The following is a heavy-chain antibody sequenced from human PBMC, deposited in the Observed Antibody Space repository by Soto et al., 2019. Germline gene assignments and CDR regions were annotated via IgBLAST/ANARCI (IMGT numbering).Heavy chain of an antibody. Sequence: SETLSLTCAVYGGSFSSYYWSWIRQPPGKGLEWIGYIYYSGSTNYNPSLKSRVTISVDTSKNQFSLKLSSVTAADTAVYYCARDCSGGSCYSPGAFDIWGQGTMVTVSS. J-gene: IGHJ3*02. D-gene: IGHD2-15*01. CDR2: IYYSGST. CDR3: ARDCSGGSCYSPGAFDI. CDR1: GGSFSSYY. V-gene: IGHV4-59*01.